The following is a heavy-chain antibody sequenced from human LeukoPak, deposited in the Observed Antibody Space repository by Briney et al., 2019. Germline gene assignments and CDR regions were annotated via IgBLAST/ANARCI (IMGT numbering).Heavy chain of an antibody. CDR3: ARSNSGYYEYYFDY. Sequence: SETLSLTCIVSGGSISSYYWRWIRQPAGRGLEWMGRIYTSGRTNYNPSLKSQVPISVDTSKNHFSLKLSSVTAADTAVYYCARSNSGYYEYYFDYWGQGTLVTVSS. D-gene: IGHD3-22*01. CDR1: GGSISSYY. J-gene: IGHJ4*02. CDR2: IYTSGRT. V-gene: IGHV4-4*07.